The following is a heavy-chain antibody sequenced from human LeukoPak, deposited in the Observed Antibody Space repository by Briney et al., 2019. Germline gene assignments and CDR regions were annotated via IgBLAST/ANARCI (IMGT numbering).Heavy chain of an antibody. J-gene: IGHJ2*01. CDR1: GGSISSYY. CDR2: VDTSGNT. Sequence: SETLSLTCTVSGGSISSYYWSWIRQPAGKGLEWIGRVDTSGNTNYKPSLKSRVTMSVDTSKNQFSLKLNSVTAADTAVYYCARVSSSWYQDWYFDLWGRGTLVTVSS. CDR3: ARVSSSWYQDWYFDL. V-gene: IGHV4-4*07. D-gene: IGHD6-13*01.